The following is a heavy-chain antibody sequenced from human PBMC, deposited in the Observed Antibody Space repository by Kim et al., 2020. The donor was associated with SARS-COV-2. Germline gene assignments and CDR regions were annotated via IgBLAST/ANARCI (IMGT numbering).Heavy chain of an antibody. CDR3: AKAQPLGGGWYVCED. J-gene: IGHJ4*02. CDR2: DPGGGGRT. V-gene: IGHV3-23*01. D-gene: IGHD6-19*01. CDR1: GFTVNNFA. Sequence: GGSLRLSCGASGFTVNNFAMSWVRQAPGKGLEWVSTDPGGGGRTFYADSVKGRFTISRDNSKNTVFLQMNSVRAEDTAVYYCAKAQPLGGGWYVCEDWGPGALVTVSS.